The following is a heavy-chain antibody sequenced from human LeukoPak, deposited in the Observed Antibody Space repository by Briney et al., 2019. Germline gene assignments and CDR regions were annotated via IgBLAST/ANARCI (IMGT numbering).Heavy chain of an antibody. V-gene: IGHV1-69*13. CDR3: ARGTVAGTAGSRSWFDP. D-gene: IGHD6-19*01. CDR2: IIPIFGTA. CDR1: GGTFSSCA. J-gene: IGHJ5*02. Sequence: SVKVSCKASGGTFSSCAISWVRQAPGQGLEWMGGIIPIFGTANYAQKFQGRVTITADESTSTAYMELSSLRSEDTAVYYCARGTVAGTAGSRSWFDPWGQGTLVTVSS.